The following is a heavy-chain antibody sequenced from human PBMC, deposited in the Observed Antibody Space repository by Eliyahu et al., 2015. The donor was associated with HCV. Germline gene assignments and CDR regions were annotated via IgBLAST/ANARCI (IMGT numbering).Heavy chain of an antibody. CDR3: ARDRGGYDFDY. V-gene: IGHV3-7*01. J-gene: IGHJ4*02. CDR1: GFTFSSYW. Sequence: VQLVESGGGLVQPGGSLRLSCAASGFTFSSYWMTWVRQAPGKGLEWVANIKEDGSEKDYVDSVKGRFTISRDNAKNSLYLQMNSLRAEDTAVYYCARDRGGYDFDYWGQGTLVTVSS. CDR2: IKEDGSEK. D-gene: IGHD5-12*01.